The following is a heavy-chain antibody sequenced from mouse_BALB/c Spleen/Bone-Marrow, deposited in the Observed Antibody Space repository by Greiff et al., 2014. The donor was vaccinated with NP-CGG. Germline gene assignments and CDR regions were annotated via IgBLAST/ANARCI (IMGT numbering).Heavy chain of an antibody. CDR1: GYTLTNYW. J-gene: IGHJ1*01. CDR3: ARYYNYYFDV. Sequence: SGAEVVKPGASVRLSCKTSGYTLTNYWMHWVKQRPGQGLEWIGDINPSNGRATYSEKFKSKATLTVDTSSSTAYMQLSSLTSEDSAVYYCARYYNYYFDVWGAGTTVTLSS. V-gene: IGHV1S81*02. D-gene: IGHD1-1*01. CDR2: INPSNGRA.